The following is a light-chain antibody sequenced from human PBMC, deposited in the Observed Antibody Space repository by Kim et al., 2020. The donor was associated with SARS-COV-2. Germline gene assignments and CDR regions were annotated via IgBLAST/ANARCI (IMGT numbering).Light chain of an antibody. CDR2: GKN. V-gene: IGLV3-19*01. CDR3: NSRDSSGNLV. J-gene: IGLJ2*01. CDR1: SLRNYY. Sequence: VALGQTVRITCQGDSLRNYYASWYQQKPGQAPVLVIYGKNNRPSGIPDRFSGSSSGNTASLTITGAQAEDEADYYCNSRDSSGNLVFGGGTQLTVL.